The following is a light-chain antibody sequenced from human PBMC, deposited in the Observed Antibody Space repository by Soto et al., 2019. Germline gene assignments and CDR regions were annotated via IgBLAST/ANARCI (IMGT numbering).Light chain of an antibody. CDR3: SSYAGSKTL. V-gene: IGLV2-8*01. J-gene: IGLJ2*01. CDR2: EVT. CDR1: SSDVGGYNY. Sequence: QSALTQPPSASESPGQSLTISCTGTSSDVGGYNYVSWYQQHPGKAPKLMIYEVTKRPSGVPDRFSGSKSGNTASLTVSGLQAEDEADYYCSSYAGSKTLFGGGTKVTVL.